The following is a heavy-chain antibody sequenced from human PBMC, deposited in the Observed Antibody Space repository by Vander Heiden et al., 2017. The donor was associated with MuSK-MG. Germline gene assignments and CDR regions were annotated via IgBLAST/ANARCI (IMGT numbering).Heavy chain of an antibody. Sequence: EVQLVESGGGLEQPGRSLRLSCAASGFTFDDYAMHWVRRAPGKGLEWVSGISYNGVTMGYADSVEGRFTISRDNARDSLYLQMNNLRTEDTAVYYCAKDCYYDSRHAFDIWGQGTMVIV. D-gene: IGHD3-22*01. CDR1: GFTFDDYA. J-gene: IGHJ3*02. V-gene: IGHV3-9*01. CDR3: AKDCYYDSRHAFDI. CDR2: ISYNGVTM.